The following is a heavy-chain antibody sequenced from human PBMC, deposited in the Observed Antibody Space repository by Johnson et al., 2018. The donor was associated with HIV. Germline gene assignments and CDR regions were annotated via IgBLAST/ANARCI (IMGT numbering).Heavy chain of an antibody. D-gene: IGHD3-16*02. V-gene: IGHV3-NL1*01. CDR1: GFTFDDYA. J-gene: IGHJ3*01. Sequence: QVQLVESGGGLVQPGRSLKLSCAASGFTFDDYAMHWVRQAPGQGLEWVSVIYSGGSTYYADSVKGRFTISRDNSKNMLDLQMNSLRAGDAAVYYCARDYRGRTVDAFDVWGQGTLVIVSS. CDR2: IYSGGST. CDR3: ARDYRGRTVDAFDV.